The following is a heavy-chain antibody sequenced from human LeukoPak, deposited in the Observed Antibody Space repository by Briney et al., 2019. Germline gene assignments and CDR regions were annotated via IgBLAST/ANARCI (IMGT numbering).Heavy chain of an antibody. J-gene: IGHJ4*02. V-gene: IGHV3-23*01. CDR1: GFTVSDYS. CDR2: ISGSGGST. D-gene: IGHD3-16*01. CDR3: AKFEFGF. Sequence: PGGSLRLSCAASGFTVSDYSMAWVRQAPGKGLEWVSAISGSGGSTYYADSVKGRFTISRDNSKNTLYLQMNSLRDEDTAVYYCAKFEFGFWGQGTLVTVSS.